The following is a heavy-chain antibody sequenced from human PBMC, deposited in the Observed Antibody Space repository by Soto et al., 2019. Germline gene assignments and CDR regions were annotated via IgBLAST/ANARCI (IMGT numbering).Heavy chain of an antibody. V-gene: IGHV3-30-3*01. CDR3: ARDSPFYDSSGYSRTTVRY. Sequence: GGSLRLSCAASGFTFSSYAMHWVRQAPGKGLEWVAVISYDGSNKYYADSVKGRFTISRDNSKNTLYLQMNSLRAEDTAVYYCARDSPFYDSSGYSRTTVRYWGQGTLVTVSS. CDR1: GFTFSSYA. D-gene: IGHD3-22*01. CDR2: ISYDGSNK. J-gene: IGHJ4*02.